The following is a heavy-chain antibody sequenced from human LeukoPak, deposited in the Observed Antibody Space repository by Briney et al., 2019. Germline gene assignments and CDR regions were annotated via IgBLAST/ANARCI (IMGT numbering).Heavy chain of an antibody. CDR2: INNSGMT. CDR1: GGSISNYY. D-gene: IGHD5-18*01. J-gene: IGHJ6*03. V-gene: IGHV4-4*07. CDR3: AGERIPQYSDYMNV. Sequence: SETLSLICTVSGGSISNYYFNWVRQTAGKGLEWIGRINNSGMTSYTSSLKSRVTMSIDTSQNQVSLKLRSVTAADTATYFYAGERIPQYSDYMNVWGKGTAVSVFS.